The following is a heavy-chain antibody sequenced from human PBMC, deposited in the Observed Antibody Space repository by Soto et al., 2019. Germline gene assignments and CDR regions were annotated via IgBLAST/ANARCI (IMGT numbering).Heavy chain of an antibody. CDR3: VMVDNYVTPTPQDV. CDR2: ISPYTGNT. Sequence: QVQLVQSADEVKKPGASVKVSCKASGYIFVNYGIAWVRQAPGQGLEWMGWISPYTGNTHSATKVQGRLTMTTDTSTSIAYMDLGSLTSDDTAVYYCVMVDNYVTPTPQDVWGQGTTVTVSS. V-gene: IGHV1-18*01. CDR1: GYIFVNYG. J-gene: IGHJ6*02. D-gene: IGHD3-16*01.